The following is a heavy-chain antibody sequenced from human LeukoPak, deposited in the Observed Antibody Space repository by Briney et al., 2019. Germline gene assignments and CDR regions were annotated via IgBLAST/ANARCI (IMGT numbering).Heavy chain of an antibody. J-gene: IGHJ4*02. CDR1: GGSISSYY. CDR3: ARGRDSSGWYSPNDGNYFDY. Sequence: SETLSLTCTVSGGSISSYYWSWIRQPPGEGLEWIGYIYYSGSTNYNPSLKSRVTISVDTSKNQFSLKLSSVTAADTAVYYCARGRDSSGWYSPNDGNYFDYWGQGTLVTVSS. D-gene: IGHD6-19*01. CDR2: IYYSGST. V-gene: IGHV4-59*01.